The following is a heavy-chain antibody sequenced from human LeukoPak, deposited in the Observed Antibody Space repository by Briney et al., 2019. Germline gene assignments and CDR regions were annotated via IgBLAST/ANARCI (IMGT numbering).Heavy chain of an antibody. J-gene: IGHJ6*01. CDR3: ARDDSRPYYYGSGSYNYYYYGIAV. Sequence: GGSLGLPCAASGFTFSSYEMNWVRQAPGKGLEWVSYISSSGSTIYYADSVKGRFTISRDNAKNSLYLQMNSLRAEDTAVYYCARDDSRPYYYGSGSYNYYYYGIAVSRQATTVTVSS. CDR1: GFTFSSYE. V-gene: IGHV3-48*03. D-gene: IGHD3-10*01. CDR2: ISSSGSTI.